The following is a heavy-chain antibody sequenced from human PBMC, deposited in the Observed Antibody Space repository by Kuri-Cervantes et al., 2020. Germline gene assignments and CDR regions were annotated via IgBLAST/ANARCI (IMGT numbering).Heavy chain of an antibody. CDR1: GFTFSSYA. CDR3: VRDRISDV. Sequence: GGSLRLSCAASGFTFSSYAMHWVRQAPGKGLEWVAVISYDGSNKYYADSVKGRFTISRDNSKNTLYLQMNSLRAEDTAVYYCVRDRISDVWGQGTTVTVSS. V-gene: IGHV3-30-3*01. D-gene: IGHD2/OR15-2a*01. J-gene: IGHJ6*02. CDR2: ISYDGSNK.